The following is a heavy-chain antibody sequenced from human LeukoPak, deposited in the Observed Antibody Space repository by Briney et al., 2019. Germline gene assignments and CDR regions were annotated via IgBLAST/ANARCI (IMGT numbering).Heavy chain of an antibody. V-gene: IGHV4-59*08. Sequence: PSETLSLTCTVSGGSISSYYWNWIRQPPGKGLEWIGYVYYSGSTNYNPSLKSRVTISVDTSKNQFSLKLSSVTAADTAVYYCASTYYYDSSGYTPAWYWGQGTLVTVSS. J-gene: IGHJ4*02. CDR3: ASTYYYDSSGYTPAWY. CDR2: VYYSGST. CDR1: GGSISSYY. D-gene: IGHD3-22*01.